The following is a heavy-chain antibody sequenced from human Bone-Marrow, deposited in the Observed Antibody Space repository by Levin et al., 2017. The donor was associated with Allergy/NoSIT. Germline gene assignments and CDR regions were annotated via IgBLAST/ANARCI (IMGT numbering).Heavy chain of an antibody. V-gene: IGHV3-23*01. D-gene: IGHD2-15*01. J-gene: IGHJ4*02. CDR3: AKEHPLYCSGGSCYSGGPNDY. CDR1: GFTFSSYA. CDR2: ISGSGGST. Sequence: LSLTCAASGFTFSSYAMSWVRQAPGKGLEWVSAISGSGGSTYYADSVKGRFTISRDNSKNTLYLQMNSLRAEDTAVYYCAKEHPLYCSGGSCYSGGPNDYWGQGTLVTVSS.